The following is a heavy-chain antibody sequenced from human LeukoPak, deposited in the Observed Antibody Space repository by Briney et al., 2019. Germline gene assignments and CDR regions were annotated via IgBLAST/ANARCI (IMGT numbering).Heavy chain of an antibody. CDR3: ARGRPHGNDY. D-gene: IGHD4-23*01. J-gene: IGHJ4*02. CDR1: GFTFTSYS. Sequence: GGSLRLSCAASGFTFTSYSMSWVRQAPGKGLEWVSGTSDRGDYTYYADSVKGRFTISRDNSKNTLYLQMNSLRVEDTAVYYCARGRPHGNDYWGQGTLVTVSS. CDR2: TSDRGDYT. V-gene: IGHV3-23*01.